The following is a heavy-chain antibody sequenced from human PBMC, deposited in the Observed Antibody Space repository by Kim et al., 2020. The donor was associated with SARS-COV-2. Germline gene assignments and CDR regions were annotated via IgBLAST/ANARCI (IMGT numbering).Heavy chain of an antibody. CDR2: IYYSGST. D-gene: IGHD3-3*01. V-gene: IGHV4-59*01. CDR3: ARDHREWLQYTANWYFDL. J-gene: IGHJ2*01. CDR1: GGSISSYY. Sequence: SETLSLTCTVSGGSISSYYWSWIRQPPGKGLEWIGYIYYSGSTNYNPSLKSRLTISVDTSKNQFSLKLSSVTAADTAVYYCARDHREWLQYTANWYFDLWGRGTLVTVSS.